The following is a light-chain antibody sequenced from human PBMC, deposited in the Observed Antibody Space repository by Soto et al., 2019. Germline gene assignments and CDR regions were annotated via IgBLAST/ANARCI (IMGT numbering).Light chain of an antibody. CDR3: QQYNNWPPLT. V-gene: IGKV3-15*01. CDR1: QSVSSN. Sequence: EIVMTQSPATLSVSPGERATLSCRASQSVSSNLAWYQKKPGQAPRLLIYGASTRATGIPARFSGSGSGTEFTLTISSLQSEDFAVYYCQQYNNWPPLTFGGGTKVESK. J-gene: IGKJ4*01. CDR2: GAS.